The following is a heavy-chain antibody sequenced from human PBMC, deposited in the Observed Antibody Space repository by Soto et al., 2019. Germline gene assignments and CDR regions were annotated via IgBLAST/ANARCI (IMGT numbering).Heavy chain of an antibody. CDR2: ISSNGGST. D-gene: IGHD3-9*01. Sequence: GGSLRLSCSASGFTFSSYAMHWVRQAPGKGLEYVSAISSNGGSTYYADSVKGRFTISRDNSKNTLYLQMSSLRAEDTAVYYCVKPQLLRYFDWLLTGAFDIWGQGTTVTVSS. CDR3: VKPQLLRYFDWLLTGAFDI. CDR1: GFTFSSYA. V-gene: IGHV3-64D*08. J-gene: IGHJ3*02.